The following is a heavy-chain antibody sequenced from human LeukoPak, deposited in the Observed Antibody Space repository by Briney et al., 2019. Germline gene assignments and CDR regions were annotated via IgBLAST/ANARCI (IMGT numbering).Heavy chain of an antibody. CDR1: GYSFTSYW. Sequence: GESLKISCKGSGYSFTSYWIGWVRQMPGKGLEWLGIIYPGDSDTRYSPSFQGQVTISADKSITTAYLQWSSLKASDTAIYYCARQAYGSHFDAFDIWGQGTMVTVSS. CDR2: IYPGDSDT. J-gene: IGHJ3*02. CDR3: ARQAYGSHFDAFDI. V-gene: IGHV5-51*01. D-gene: IGHD3-22*01.